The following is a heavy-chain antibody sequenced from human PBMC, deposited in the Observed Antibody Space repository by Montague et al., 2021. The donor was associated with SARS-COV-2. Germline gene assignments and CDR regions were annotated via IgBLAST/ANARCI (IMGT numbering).Heavy chain of an antibody. CDR1: GDSVSSNNAA. D-gene: IGHD1-26*01. Sequence: CAISGDSVSSNNAAWNWLRQSLSRGLEWVGRTCYRSEWYFDYAISLRGRITINQDTSKNQFSLQLDSVTLDDTAVYYCARYSYSGTYFGLNDAFDIWGQGTLVTVSS. CDR2: TCYRSEWYF. CDR3: ARYSYSGTYFGLNDAFDI. J-gene: IGHJ3*02. V-gene: IGHV6-1*01.